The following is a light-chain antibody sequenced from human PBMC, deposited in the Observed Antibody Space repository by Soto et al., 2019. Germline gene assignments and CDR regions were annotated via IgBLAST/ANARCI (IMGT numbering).Light chain of an antibody. CDR2: XXX. CDR3: SSYRSSNTLL. J-gene: IGLJ2*01. V-gene: IGLV2-14*01. CDR1: SSDVGDYDY. Sequence: QSALTQPASVSGSPGQSITISCTGTSSDVGDYDYVSWYQQYAVKAPKMMIYXXXXXXXXXXXXXXGSKSGNTASLTISGXXXXXXXXXYCSSYRSSNTLLFGGGTKLTVL.